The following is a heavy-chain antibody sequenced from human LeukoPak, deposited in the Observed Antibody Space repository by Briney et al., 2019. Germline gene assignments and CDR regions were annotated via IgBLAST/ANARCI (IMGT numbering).Heavy chain of an antibody. CDR3: TTVSYELWFGEQTGYMDV. J-gene: IGHJ6*03. CDR1: GFTFSSSA. D-gene: IGHD3-10*01. CDR2: IKSKTDGGTT. V-gene: IGHV3-15*01. Sequence: GGSLRLSCAASGFTFSSSAMNWVRQAPGKGLEWVGRIKSKTDGGTTDYAAPVKGRFTISRDDSKNTLYLQMNSLKTEDTAVYYCTTVSYELWFGEQTGYMDVWGKGTTVTISS.